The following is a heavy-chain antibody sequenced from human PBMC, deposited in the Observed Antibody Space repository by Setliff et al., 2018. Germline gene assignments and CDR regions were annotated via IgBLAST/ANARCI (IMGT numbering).Heavy chain of an antibody. CDR1: GYTLTELS. Sequence: ASVKVSCKVSGYTLTELSRHWVRQAPGKGLEWMGGFDPEDGETIYAQKFQGRVTVTTDESTSTAYMELSSLRSEDTALYYCAHTIVGYCSGISCYDYYYGMDVWGQGTTVTVSS. CDR3: AHTIVGYCSGISCYDYYYGMDV. J-gene: IGHJ6*02. CDR2: FDPEDGET. V-gene: IGHV1-24*01. D-gene: IGHD2-15*01.